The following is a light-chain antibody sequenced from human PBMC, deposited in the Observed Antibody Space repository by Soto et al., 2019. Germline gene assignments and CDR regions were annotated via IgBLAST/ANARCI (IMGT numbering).Light chain of an antibody. J-gene: IGKJ2*01. V-gene: IGKV3-20*01. CDR2: GAS. CDR3: QRYGGSPYT. CDR1: QSLTSSY. Sequence: EVVLTQSPGTLSLSPGERATLSCRASQSLTSSYLAWYQLTPGQAPRLLIYGASTRASGIPDRFSGSGSGTDFTLTISRREPEDFAVYYCQRYGGSPYTFGQGTELEIK.